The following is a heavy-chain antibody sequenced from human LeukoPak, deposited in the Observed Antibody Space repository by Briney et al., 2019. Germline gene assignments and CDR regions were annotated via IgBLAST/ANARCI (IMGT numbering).Heavy chain of an antibody. CDR2: TYRDGTT. J-gene: IGHJ6*02. CDR3: ARDLGDYSPYGMDL. Sequence: GGSLRLSCAASGFIVSSNYMSWVRQAPGKGLEWVSVTYRDGTTYYADSVRDRFTISRDNSKNALYLQMNSLRAEDTAVYYCARDLGDYSPYGMDLWGQGTTVTVS. D-gene: IGHD4-17*01. CDR1: GFIVSSNY. V-gene: IGHV3-66*01.